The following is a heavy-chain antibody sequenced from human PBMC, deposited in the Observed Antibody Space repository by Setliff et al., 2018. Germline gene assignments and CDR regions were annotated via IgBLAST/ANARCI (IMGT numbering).Heavy chain of an antibody. CDR3: ARDPLTTNRRRAFDI. V-gene: IGHV4-31*03. CDR1: AYSISSGYY. CDR2: IYYSGST. Sequence: SETLSLTCSVSAYSISSGYYWSWIRQHPGKGLEWIGYIYYSGSTYYNPSLKSRVTISVDTSKNQFSLRLSSVTAADTAVYYCARDPLTTNRRRAFDIWGQGTMVTVSS. J-gene: IGHJ3*02. D-gene: IGHD4-17*01.